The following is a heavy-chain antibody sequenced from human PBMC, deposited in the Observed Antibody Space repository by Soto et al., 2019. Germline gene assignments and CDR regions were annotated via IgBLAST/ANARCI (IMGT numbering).Heavy chain of an antibody. CDR1: GFTFSSYA. J-gene: IGHJ6*02. CDR3: VGIAVAGTPYYYYGMDV. CDR2: ISYDGSNK. V-gene: IGHV3-30-3*01. D-gene: IGHD6-19*01. Sequence: GGSLRLSCAASGFTFSSYAMHWVRQAPGKGLEWVAVISYDGSNKYYADSVKGRFTISRDNSKNTLYLQMNSLRAEDTAVYYCVGIAVAGTPYYYYGMDVWGQGTTVTVSS.